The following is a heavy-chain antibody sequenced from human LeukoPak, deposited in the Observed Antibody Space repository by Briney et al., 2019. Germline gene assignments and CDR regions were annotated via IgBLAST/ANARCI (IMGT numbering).Heavy chain of an antibody. V-gene: IGHV4-34*01. CDR2: INHSGST. CDR3: ARRRYFDWWGAFDI. Sequence: PSETLSLTCAVYGGSFSGYYWSWIRQPPGKGLEWIGEINHSGSTNYNPSLKSRVTISVDTSKNQFSLKLSSVTAADTAVYYCARRRYFDWWGAFDIWGQGTMVTASS. J-gene: IGHJ3*02. D-gene: IGHD3-9*01. CDR1: GGSFSGYY.